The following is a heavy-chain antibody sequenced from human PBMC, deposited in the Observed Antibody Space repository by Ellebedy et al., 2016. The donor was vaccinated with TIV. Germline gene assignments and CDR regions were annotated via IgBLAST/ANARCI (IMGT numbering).Heavy chain of an antibody. V-gene: IGHV3-21*01. CDR3: ARDLHFAFDY. Sequence: PGGSLRLSCAASGFTFSSYNMNWVRQAPGKGLEWVSSISSNSGNKYCADSVEGRFTISRDNARNSLYLQMNSLRAEDTAVYYCARDLHFAFDYWGRGTLVTASS. CDR2: ISSNSGNK. CDR1: GFTFSSYN. J-gene: IGHJ4*02.